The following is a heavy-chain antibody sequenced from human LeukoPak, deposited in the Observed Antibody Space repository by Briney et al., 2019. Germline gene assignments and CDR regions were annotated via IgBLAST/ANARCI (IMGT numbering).Heavy chain of an antibody. Sequence: ASVKVSCTASGYTFSTYAISWVRQAPGQGLEWMGWISPYNGNTNPAQKFQGRVTMTTDTSTSAAYMELRSLRSDDTAVYYCARDNTWYFDLWSRGTLVTVSS. CDR2: ISPYNGNT. D-gene: IGHD2/OR15-2a*01. CDR3: ARDNTWYFDL. CDR1: GYTFSTYA. V-gene: IGHV1-18*01. J-gene: IGHJ2*01.